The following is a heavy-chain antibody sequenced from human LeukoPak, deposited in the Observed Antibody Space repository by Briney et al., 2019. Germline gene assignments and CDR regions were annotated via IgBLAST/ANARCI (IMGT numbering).Heavy chain of an antibody. V-gene: IGHV4-59*01. D-gene: IGHD1-14*01. CDR2: MYYNGDT. CDR3: ARDRVTIGETNYYYGMDV. Sequence: SETLTLTCSVSGASIRSYYWSWIRQIPGKGPEWIGCMYYNGDTKYNPSLKSRVTTSIDTSKNQFSLKLSFVTAADTAVYHCARDRVTIGETNYYYGMDVWGRGTTVTVSS. CDR1: GASIRSYY. J-gene: IGHJ6*02.